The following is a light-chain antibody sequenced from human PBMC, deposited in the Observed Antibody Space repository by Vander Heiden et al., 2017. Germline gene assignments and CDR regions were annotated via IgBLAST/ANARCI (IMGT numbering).Light chain of an antibody. J-gene: IGLJ2*01. CDR3: QSYDSSLSGRGV. CDR2: GNS. Sequence: QSGLTQPPSVSGAPGRRVTISCTGSSFNIGAGYDVHWYQQLPGTAPKLLIYGNSNRPSGVPDRFSGSKSGTSASLAITGLQAEDEADYYCQSYDSSLSGRGVFGGGTKLTVL. CDR1: SFNIGAGYD. V-gene: IGLV1-40*01.